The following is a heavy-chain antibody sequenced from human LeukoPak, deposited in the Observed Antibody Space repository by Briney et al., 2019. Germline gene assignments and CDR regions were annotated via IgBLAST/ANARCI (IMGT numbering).Heavy chain of an antibody. Sequence: SETLSHTCAVYGGSFSGYYWSWIRQPPGKGLEWIGEINHSGSTNYNPSLKSRVTISVDTSKNQFSLKLSSVTAADTAVYYCARGRRSRGAARLYYFDYWGQGTLVTVSS. D-gene: IGHD6-6*01. V-gene: IGHV4-34*01. CDR1: GGSFSGYY. CDR3: ARGRRSRGAARLYYFDY. J-gene: IGHJ4*02. CDR2: INHSGST.